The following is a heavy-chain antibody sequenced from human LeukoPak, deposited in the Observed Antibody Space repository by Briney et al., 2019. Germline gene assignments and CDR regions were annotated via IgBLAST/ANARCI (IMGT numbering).Heavy chain of an antibody. Sequence: GGSLRLSCAASGFTFSTYGMHWVRQAPGKGLEWVAVISYDGSNEYYQDSVKGRFTISRDNSKNTLYLQMNSLRAEDTAVYYCARGSGSYDYWGQGTLVTVSS. J-gene: IGHJ4*02. CDR1: GFTFSTYG. D-gene: IGHD3-10*01. CDR3: ARGSGSYDY. V-gene: IGHV3-30*03. CDR2: ISYDGSNE.